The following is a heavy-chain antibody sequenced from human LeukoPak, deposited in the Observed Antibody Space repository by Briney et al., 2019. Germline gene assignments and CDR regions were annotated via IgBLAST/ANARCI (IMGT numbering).Heavy chain of an antibody. D-gene: IGHD3-16*01. CDR3: AKSHLQRGGSAFDI. CDR1: GFTFSSYA. V-gene: IGHV3-23*01. CDR2: ISGSGGST. Sequence: PGGCLRLSCAAYGFTFSSYAMSWVRQPPGKGLEWVSAISGSGGSTYYADSVKGRFTSSRDNSKNTLYLQMNSLRAEDTAVYSCAKSHLQRGGSAFDIWGQGTMVTVSS. J-gene: IGHJ3*02.